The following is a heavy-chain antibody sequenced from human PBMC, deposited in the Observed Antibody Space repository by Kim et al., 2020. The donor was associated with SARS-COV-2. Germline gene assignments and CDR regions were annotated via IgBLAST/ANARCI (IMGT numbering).Heavy chain of an antibody. J-gene: IGHJ3*02. V-gene: IGHV3-23*01. D-gene: IGHD5-18*01. CDR3: AKARGYSYGPDAFDI. Sequence: SEKGRFTIARDNSKNTLYREMNSLGAGDTAVYYCAKARGYSYGPDAFDIWGQGTMVTVSS.